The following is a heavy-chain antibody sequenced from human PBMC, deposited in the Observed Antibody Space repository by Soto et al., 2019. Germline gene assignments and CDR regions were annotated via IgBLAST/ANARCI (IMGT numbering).Heavy chain of an antibody. CDR3: SESVSGTYRFDS. D-gene: IGHD3-16*02. Sequence: QVQLQESGPGLVRPSETLSLTCTVSGDSLSTYYWSWIRQPAGERLEWIGRIHDTGRTNYNPSLKSRVTMSVDTSKNQFALRVNSVTAADTAVYCASESVSGTYRFDSWGQGTLVTVSS. J-gene: IGHJ4*02. CDR2: IHDTGRT. CDR1: GDSLSTYY. V-gene: IGHV4-4*07.